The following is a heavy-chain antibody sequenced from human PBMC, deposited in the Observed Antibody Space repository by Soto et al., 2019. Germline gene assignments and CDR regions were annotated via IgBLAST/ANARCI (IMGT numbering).Heavy chain of an antibody. D-gene: IGHD6-6*01. J-gene: IGHJ4*02. V-gene: IGHV3-23*01. CDR3: VKRSSSSTFDY. CDR2: ISSSDDST. CDR1: GFTFSSYA. Sequence: EVQLLESGGGLVQPGESLRLSCAASGFTFSSYAMSWVRQAPGKGLEWGSVISSSDDSTYYADSVKGRFTISRDNSKNTLYLQMNSLRAEDTAVYYCVKRSSSSTFDYWGQGTLVTVSS.